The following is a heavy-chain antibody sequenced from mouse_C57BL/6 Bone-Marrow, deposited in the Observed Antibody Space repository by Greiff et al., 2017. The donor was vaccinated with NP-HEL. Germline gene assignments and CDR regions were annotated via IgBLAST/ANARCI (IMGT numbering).Heavy chain of an antibody. CDR1: GYTFTDYY. Sequence: EVQLQQSGPELVKPGASVKISCKASGYTFTDYYMNWVKQSHGKSLEWIGDINPNNGGTSYNQKFKGKATLTVDKSSSTAYMELRSLTSEDSAVYYCARGGEDWGQGTTLTVSS. V-gene: IGHV1-26*01. CDR2: INPNNGGT. J-gene: IGHJ2*01. CDR3: ARGGED.